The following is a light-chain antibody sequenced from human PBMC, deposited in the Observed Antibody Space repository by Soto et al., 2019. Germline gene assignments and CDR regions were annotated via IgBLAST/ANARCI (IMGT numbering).Light chain of an antibody. J-gene: IGLJ1*01. CDR1: SSDVGGYNY. Sequence: QSVLTQPASLSGSPGQSITISCTGTSSDVGGYNYVSWYQQHPGKAPKLMIYDVSNRPSGASNRFSGSKSGNTASLTISGLQAEDEADYNCSSYTSSSTLVFGTGTKVTVL. V-gene: IGLV2-14*01. CDR3: SSYTSSSTLV. CDR2: DVS.